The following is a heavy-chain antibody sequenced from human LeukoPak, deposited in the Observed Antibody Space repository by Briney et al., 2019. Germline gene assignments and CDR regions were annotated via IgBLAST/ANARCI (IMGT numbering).Heavy chain of an antibody. V-gene: IGHV4-34*01. CDR1: GGSFSVYY. J-gene: IGHJ5*02. D-gene: IGHD3-10*01. CDR2: INHRGST. Sequence: SETLPLTCAVYGGSFSVYYWTWIRQPPGKGLEWIGEINHRGSTNHNPSLKSRVTISVDTSKNQFSLKLSSVTAADTAVYYCARFGYGSGSYYNWFDPWGQGTLVTVSS. CDR3: ARFGYGSGSYYNWFDP.